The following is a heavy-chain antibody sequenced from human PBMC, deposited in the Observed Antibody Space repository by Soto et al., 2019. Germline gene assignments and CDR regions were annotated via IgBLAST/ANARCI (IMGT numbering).Heavy chain of an antibody. CDR1: GFTFSSYA. D-gene: IGHD4-17*01. J-gene: IGHJ4*02. Sequence: GGSLRLSCATSGFTFSSYAMHWVRQAPGKGLEWVAVISYDGSNKYYADSVKGRFTISRDNSKNTLYLQMNSLRAEDTAVYYCARNGALDYWGQGTLVTVSS. CDR3: ARNGALDY. CDR2: ISYDGSNK. V-gene: IGHV3-30-3*01.